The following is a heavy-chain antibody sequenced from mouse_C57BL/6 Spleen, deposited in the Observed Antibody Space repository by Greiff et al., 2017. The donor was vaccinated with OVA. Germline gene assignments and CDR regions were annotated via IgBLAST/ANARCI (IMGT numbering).Heavy chain of an antibody. CDR2: INPNNGGT. CDR3: ARGKTYYSNPFAY. J-gene: IGHJ3*01. Sequence: EVQLQQSGPELVKPGASVKISCKASGYTFTDYYMNWVKQSHGKSLEWIGDINPNNGGTSYNQKFKGKATLTVEKSSSTAYMELRSLTSEDSAVYYCARGKTYYSNPFAYWGQGTLVTVSA. CDR1: GYTFTDYY. V-gene: IGHV1-26*01. D-gene: IGHD2-5*01.